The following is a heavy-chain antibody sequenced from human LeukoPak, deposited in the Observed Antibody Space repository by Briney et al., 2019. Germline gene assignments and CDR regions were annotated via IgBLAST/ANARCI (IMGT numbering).Heavy chain of an antibody. V-gene: IGHV4-31*03. D-gene: IGHD2-21*02. CDR2: ISHSGTT. CDR3: ARDVVVTSSPDAFDI. CDR1: GDSVTSGGYF. Sequence: SQTLSLTCTVSGDSVTSGGYFWTWIRQHPGKGLEWIGYISHSGTTSYNPSLKSRVSISVDTSNNQFPLRLSSVTAADTAVYYCARDVVVTSSPDAFDIWGQGTMVTVSS. J-gene: IGHJ3*02.